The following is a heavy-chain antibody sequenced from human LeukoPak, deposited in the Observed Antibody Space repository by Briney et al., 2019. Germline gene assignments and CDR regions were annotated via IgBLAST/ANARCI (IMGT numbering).Heavy chain of an antibody. CDR3: AREQTGGTSRNLGGLFASYHTYYYMDV. J-gene: IGHJ6*03. V-gene: IGHV1-46*01. CDR1: GYTFTTYY. Sequence: GASVKVSCNASGYTFTTYYIHWVRQAPGQGLEWMGMINPSDGSTTYAQKFQGRGTMTRDMSTTTVDMDVRALRPKDTAVYFCAREQTGGTSRNLGGLFASYHTYYYMDVWGRGTTVTISS. CDR2: INPSDGST. D-gene: IGHD3-16*01.